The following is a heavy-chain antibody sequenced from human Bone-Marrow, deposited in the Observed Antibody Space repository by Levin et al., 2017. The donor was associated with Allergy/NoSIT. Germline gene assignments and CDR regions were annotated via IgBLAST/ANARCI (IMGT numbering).Heavy chain of an antibody. J-gene: IGHJ4*02. CDR2: ISGSGGDT. Sequence: GGSLRLSCAASGFTFSSYAMSWVRQAPGKGLEWVSAISGSGGDTYYADSVKGRFTISRDNSKNTLYLQMNSLRDEDTAVYFCAKDRSLERRGIFDYWGQGTLVTVSS. CDR3: AKDRSLERRGIFDY. D-gene: IGHD1-1*01. V-gene: IGHV3-23*01. CDR1: GFTFSSYA.